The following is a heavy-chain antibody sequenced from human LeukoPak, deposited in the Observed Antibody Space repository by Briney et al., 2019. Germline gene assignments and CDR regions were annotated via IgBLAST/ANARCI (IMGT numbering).Heavy chain of an antibody. CDR3: ARNVSSGWYVDY. CDR1: GFTFSSYA. Sequence: GGCLRLSCAVSGFTFSSYAMSWVRQAPGKGLEWVSAINGSGDSTSYADPVKGRFSVSRDNSKNTLYLQMNSLRAEDTALYFCARNVSSGWYVDYWGQGTLVTVSS. CDR2: INGSGDST. D-gene: IGHD6-19*01. V-gene: IGHV3-23*01. J-gene: IGHJ4*02.